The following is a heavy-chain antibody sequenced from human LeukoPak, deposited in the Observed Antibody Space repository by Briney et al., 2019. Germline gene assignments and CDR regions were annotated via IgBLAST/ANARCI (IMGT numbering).Heavy chain of an antibody. Sequence: SETLSLTCTVSGGSISSYYWSWIRQPAGKGLEWIGRIYTSGSSNYNPSLKSRVTISVDTSKNQFSLKLRSVTAADTAVYYCARDGYKSTFDYWGQGTLVTVSS. CDR2: IYTSGSS. CDR3: ARDGYKSTFDY. D-gene: IGHD5-24*01. CDR1: GGSISSYY. J-gene: IGHJ4*02. V-gene: IGHV4-4*07.